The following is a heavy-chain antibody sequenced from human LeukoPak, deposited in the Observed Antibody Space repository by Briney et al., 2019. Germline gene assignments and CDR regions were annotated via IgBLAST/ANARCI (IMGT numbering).Heavy chain of an antibody. CDR1: GFSFSNYA. Sequence: PGGSLRLSCAASGFSFSNYAMTWVRQAPGKGLEWVSVIYSGGSTYYADSVKGRFTISRDNSKNTLYLQMNSLRAEDTAVYYCARIVAGGAFDIWGQGTMVTVSS. V-gene: IGHV3-66*01. CDR2: IYSGGST. CDR3: ARIVAGGAFDI. J-gene: IGHJ3*02. D-gene: IGHD1-26*01.